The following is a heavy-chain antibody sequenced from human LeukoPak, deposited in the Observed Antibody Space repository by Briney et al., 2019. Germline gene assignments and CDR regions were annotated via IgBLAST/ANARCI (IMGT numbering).Heavy chain of an antibody. J-gene: IGHJ4*02. D-gene: IGHD3-16*02. CDR1: GGSIRSGDYY. CDR3: ARHSRNTFGVVVVPYYFDY. V-gene: IGHV4-30-4*01. Sequence: SQTLSLTCTVSGGSIRSGDYYWSWNRQPPGKGLEWIGYIFYSGSTNYNPSLKSRVTISVDTSKNQFSLRLSSVTAADTAVYYCARHSRNTFGVVVVPYYFDYWGQGTLVTVSS. CDR2: IFYSGST.